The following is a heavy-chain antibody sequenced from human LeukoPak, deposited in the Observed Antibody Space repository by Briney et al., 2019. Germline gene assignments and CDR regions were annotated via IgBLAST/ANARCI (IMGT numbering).Heavy chain of an antibody. CDR3: ARGPCSSTSCYGVYNWFDP. CDR1: GGTFSSYA. V-gene: IGHV1-69*06. CDR2: IIPIFGTA. D-gene: IGHD2-2*01. Sequence: ASVKVSCKASGGTFSSYAISWVRQAPGQGIEWMGRIIPIFGTANYAQKFQGRVTITADKSTSTAYMELSSLRSEDTAVYYCARGPCSSTSCYGVYNWFDPWGQGTLVTVSS. J-gene: IGHJ5*02.